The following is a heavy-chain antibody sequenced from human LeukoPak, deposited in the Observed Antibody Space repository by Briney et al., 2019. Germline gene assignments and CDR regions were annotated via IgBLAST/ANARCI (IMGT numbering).Heavy chain of an antibody. Sequence: SETLSLTCTVSGGSISSYYWSWIRQPPGKGLEWIGYIYYSGSTNYNPSLKSRVTISVDTSKNRFSLKLSSVTAADTAVYYCARVPNDYGVWGQGTMVTVSS. CDR2: IYYSGST. CDR1: GGSISSYY. J-gene: IGHJ3*01. D-gene: IGHD4-17*01. V-gene: IGHV4-59*01. CDR3: ARVPNDYGV.